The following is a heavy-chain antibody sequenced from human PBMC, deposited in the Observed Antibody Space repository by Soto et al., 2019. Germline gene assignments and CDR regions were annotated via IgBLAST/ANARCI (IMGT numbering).Heavy chain of an antibody. CDR3: ANGRATYGLLTHDY. V-gene: IGHV3-23*01. D-gene: IGHD3-9*01. J-gene: IGHJ4*02. CDR1: GFSFRNYA. Sequence: PGGSLRLSCAASGFSFRNYAMSWVRQAPGKGLEWISTLTGSSSNTYYADSVKGRFAISRDNSRNTLYLHMHSLTAEDTAVYYCANGRATYGLLTHDYWGQGTLVTVSS. CDR2: LTGSSSNT.